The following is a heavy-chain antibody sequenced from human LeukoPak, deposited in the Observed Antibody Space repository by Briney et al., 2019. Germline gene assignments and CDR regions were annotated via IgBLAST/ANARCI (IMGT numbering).Heavy chain of an antibody. CDR1: GFTVSSNY. V-gene: IGHV3-66*02. CDR2: IYSGGTA. Sequence: GGSLRLSCAASGFTVSSNYMGWVRQAPGKGLGWVSVIYSGGTAYYADSVKGRFTISRDSSKNILHLQMDSLTVGDTALYYCARGSSLAAVARGFDYWGQGTLVTVSS. J-gene: IGHJ4*02. CDR3: ARGSSLAAVARGFDY. D-gene: IGHD6-19*01.